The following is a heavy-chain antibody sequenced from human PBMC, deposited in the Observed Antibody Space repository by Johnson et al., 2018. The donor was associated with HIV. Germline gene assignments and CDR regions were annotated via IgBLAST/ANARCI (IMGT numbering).Heavy chain of an antibody. CDR1: GFTFNTYG. J-gene: IGHJ3*02. CDR2: ISYDGSNK. D-gene: IGHD2-2*01. Sequence: QVQLVESGGGVVQPGGSLRLSCTASGFTFNTYGMHWVRQAPGKGLEWVAVISYDGSNKYYVDSVKGRFTISRDKSKNTLYLQMNSLRAEDTAVYYCAKDGAMAFDIWGQGTLVTVSS. CDR3: AKDGAMAFDI. V-gene: IGHV3-30*18.